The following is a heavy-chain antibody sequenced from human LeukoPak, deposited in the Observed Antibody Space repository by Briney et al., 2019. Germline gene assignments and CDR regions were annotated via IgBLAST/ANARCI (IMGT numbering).Heavy chain of an antibody. CDR3: ARTIYDYVWGSCRYDDAFDI. V-gene: IGHV4-61*02. CDR2: IYTSGST. J-gene: IGHJ3*02. CDR1: GGSISSGSYY. Sequence: SQTLSLTCTVSGGSISSGSYYWSWIRQPAGKGLEWIGRIYTSGSTNYNPSLKSRVTISVDTSKNQFSLKLSSVTAADTAVYYCARTIYDYVWGSCRYDDAFDIWGQGTMVAVSS. D-gene: IGHD3-16*02.